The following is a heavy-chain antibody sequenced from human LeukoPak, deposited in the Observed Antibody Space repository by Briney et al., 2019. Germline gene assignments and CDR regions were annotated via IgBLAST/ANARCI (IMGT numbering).Heavy chain of an antibody. CDR2: IYSSGST. D-gene: IGHD3-22*01. CDR1: GGSSSNYY. V-gene: IGHV4-4*07. Sequence: TSETLSLTCTVSGGSSSNYYWSWIRQPAGKGLEWIGRIYSSGSTNYNPSLKSRVTMSVDTSKNQFSLRLSSVTAADAAVYYCARDYYSDSSGSLNDDFDIWGQGTMVTVSS. CDR3: ARDYYSDSSGSLNDDFDI. J-gene: IGHJ3*02.